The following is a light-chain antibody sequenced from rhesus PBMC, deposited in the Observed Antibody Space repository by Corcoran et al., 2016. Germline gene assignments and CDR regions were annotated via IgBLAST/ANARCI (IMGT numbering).Light chain of an antibody. J-gene: IGKJ2*01. Sequence: DIQMTQSPSALSASVGDRVTISCRASQNIYSNLAWYQQKPGKAPKLLIYAASSLHTGIPSRSSGSGSGTDLTLNIRSQKPEDFATYYCQQHNSYPYSFGQGTKVEIK. CDR2: AAS. CDR3: QQHNSYPYS. CDR1: QNIYSN. V-gene: IGKV1-44*03.